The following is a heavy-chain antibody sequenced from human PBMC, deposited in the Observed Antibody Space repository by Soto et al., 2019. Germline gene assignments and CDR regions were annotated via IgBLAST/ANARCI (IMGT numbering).Heavy chain of an antibody. CDR3: AKSPGLYYYDSSGYYHYDY. V-gene: IGHV3-23*01. J-gene: IGHJ4*02. CDR2: ISGSGVST. CDR1: WFTFFSHA. Sequence: GGSLKLSCATPWFTFFSHAMSWVPPAPGEGLGWVSAISGSGVSTYYADSVKGRFTISRDNSKNTLYLQMNSLRAEDTAVYYCAKSPGLYYYDSSGYYHYDYWGQGTLVTVSS. D-gene: IGHD3-22*01.